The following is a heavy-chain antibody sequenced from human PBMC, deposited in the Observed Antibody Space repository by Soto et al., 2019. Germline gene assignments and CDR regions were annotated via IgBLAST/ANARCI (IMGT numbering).Heavy chain of an antibody. Sequence: GGSLRLSCAASGFTFSSYWMHWVRQAPGKGLVWVSRINSDGSSTSYADSVKGRFTISRDNSKNTLYLQMNSLRAEDTAVYYCASRNYYDSRGYYYLYYFDYWGQGTLVTVSS. V-gene: IGHV3-74*01. J-gene: IGHJ4*02. D-gene: IGHD3-22*01. CDR2: INSDGSST. CDR1: GFTFSSYW. CDR3: ASRNYYDSRGYYYLYYFDY.